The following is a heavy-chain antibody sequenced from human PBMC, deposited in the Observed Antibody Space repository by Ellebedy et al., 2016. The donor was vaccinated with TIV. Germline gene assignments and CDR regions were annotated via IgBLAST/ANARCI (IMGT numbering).Heavy chain of an antibody. CDR3: ASSGWGNYYYGMDV. V-gene: IGHV4-4*07. D-gene: IGHD6-19*01. J-gene: IGHJ6*02. CDR2: IYTSGST. Sequence: MPGGSLRLSCTVSGGSISSYYWSWIRQPAGKGLEWIGRIYTSGSTNYNPSLKSRVTMSVDTSKNQFSLKLSSVTAADTAVYYCASSGWGNYYYGMDVWGQGTTVTVSS. CDR1: GGSISSYY.